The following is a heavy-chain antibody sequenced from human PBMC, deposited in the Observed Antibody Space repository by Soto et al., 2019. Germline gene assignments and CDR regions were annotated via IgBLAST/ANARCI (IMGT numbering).Heavy chain of an antibody. V-gene: IGHV3-23*01. D-gene: IGHD5-18*01. CDR3: AKGWGGYSYGNYFDY. CDR1: GFTFSSYA. J-gene: IGHJ4*02. CDR2: ISGSGGST. Sequence: PGGSLRLSCAASGFTFSSYAMSWVRQAPGKGLEWVSAISGSGGSTYYADSVKGRFTISRDNSKNTLYLQMNSLRAEDTAVYYCAKGWGGYSYGNYFDYWGQGTLVTVSS.